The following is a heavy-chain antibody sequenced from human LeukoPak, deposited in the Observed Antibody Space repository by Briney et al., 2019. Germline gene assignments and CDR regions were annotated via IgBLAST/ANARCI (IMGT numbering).Heavy chain of an antibody. J-gene: IGHJ4*02. CDR2: IYYSGST. Sequence: SETLSLTCTVSGGSIRSGDYSWSWIRQPPGKGLEWIGYIYYSGSTYYNPSLKSRVTISGDTSKNQFSLNLRSVTAADTAVYYCATDRARGGDSFDYWGQGTLVTVSS. V-gene: IGHV4-30-4*01. CDR1: GGSIRSGDYS. D-gene: IGHD3-10*01. CDR3: ATDRARGGDSFDY.